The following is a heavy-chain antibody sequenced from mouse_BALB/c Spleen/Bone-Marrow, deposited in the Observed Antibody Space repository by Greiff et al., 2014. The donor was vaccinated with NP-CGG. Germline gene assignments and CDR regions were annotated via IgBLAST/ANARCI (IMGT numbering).Heavy chain of an antibody. V-gene: IGHV1S22*01. CDR3: TREGWLRYFDY. J-gene: IGHJ2*01. CDR1: GYTFTSYW. D-gene: IGHD2-2*01. CDR2: IYPGSGST. Sequence: LQQPGSELVRPGASVKLSCKASGYTFTSYWLPWVKQRHGQGLEWIGNIYPGSGSTNYDEKFKSKGTLTVDTSSSTAYMHLSSLTSEDSAVYYCTREGWLRYFDYWGQGTTLTGSS.